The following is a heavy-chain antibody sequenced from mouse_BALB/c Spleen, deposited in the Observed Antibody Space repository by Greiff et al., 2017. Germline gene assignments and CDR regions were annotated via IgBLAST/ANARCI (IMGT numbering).Heavy chain of an antibody. CDR3: AREYDYVDY. CDR2: ISSGGST. CDR1: GFTFSSYA. J-gene: IGHJ2*01. D-gene: IGHD2-3*01. Sequence: EVMLVESGGGLVKPGGSLKLSCAASGFTFSSYAMSWVRQTPEKRLEWVASISSGGSTYYPDSVKGRFTISRDNARNILYLQMSSLRSEDTAMYYCAREYDYVDYWGQGTTLTVSS. V-gene: IGHV5-6-5*01.